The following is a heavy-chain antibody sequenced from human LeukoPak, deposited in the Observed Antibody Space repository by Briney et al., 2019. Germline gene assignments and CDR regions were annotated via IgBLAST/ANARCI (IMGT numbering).Heavy chain of an antibody. CDR3: GRDPGYFYGFDI. D-gene: IGHD6-13*01. V-gene: IGHV6-1*01. Sequence: SQTLSLTCAISGDSVSSNSAAWNSIRQSPSRGLEWLGRTYYRSKWLNEYAGSVKSRISIKPDTSKNQFSLQLTSVTPADMAVYYSGRDPGYFYGFDIWGQGTLVTASS. CDR2: TYYRSKWLN. J-gene: IGHJ3*02. CDR1: GDSVSSNSAA.